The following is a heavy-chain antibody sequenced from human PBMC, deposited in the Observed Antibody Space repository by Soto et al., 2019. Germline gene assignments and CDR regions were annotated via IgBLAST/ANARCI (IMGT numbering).Heavy chain of an antibody. CDR1: GGSVSSGDYY. CDR2: IYNSGST. Sequence: SETLSLTCTVSGGSVSSGDYYWSWIRQPPGKGLEWIGYIYNSGSTKYKPSLKSRVTISVDTSKNQFSLKVRSVTAADTAVYYCASGRRMYYYDSSDYYPFDYWGQGTLVTVSS. V-gene: IGHV4-61*08. CDR3: ASGRRMYYYDSSDYYPFDY. D-gene: IGHD3-22*01. J-gene: IGHJ4*02.